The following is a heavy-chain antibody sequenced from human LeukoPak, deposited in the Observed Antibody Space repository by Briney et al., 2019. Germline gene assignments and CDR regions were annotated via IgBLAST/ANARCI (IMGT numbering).Heavy chain of an antibody. CDR1: GFTFSSST. Sequence: GGSLRLSCAASGFTFSSSTMTWVRQSPGKGLEWVSSISSSSTYIYYADSVKGRFIISRDNAKNSLYLQMNSLRAEDTAVFYCARDFLNAIDIWGRGTMVTVSS. J-gene: IGHJ3*02. CDR2: ISSSSTYI. D-gene: IGHD2/OR15-2a*01. V-gene: IGHV3-21*01. CDR3: ARDFLNAIDI.